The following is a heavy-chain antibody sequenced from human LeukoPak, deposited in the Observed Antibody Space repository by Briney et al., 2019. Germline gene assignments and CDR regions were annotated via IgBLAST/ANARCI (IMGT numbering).Heavy chain of an antibody. Sequence: GRSLRLSCAASGFTFTTYGVHWVRQAPGKGLEWVAVISYDGGNKYFADSVKGRFTISRDNSKNTLYLQMNSLRPEDTAVYYCARGSIVGARGLGDYWGQGTLVTVSS. J-gene: IGHJ4*02. CDR3: ARGSIVGARGLGDY. CDR2: ISYDGGNK. D-gene: IGHD1-26*01. V-gene: IGHV3-30*03. CDR1: GFTFTTYG.